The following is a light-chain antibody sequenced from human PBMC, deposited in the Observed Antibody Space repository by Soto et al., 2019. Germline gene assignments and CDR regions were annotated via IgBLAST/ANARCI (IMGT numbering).Light chain of an antibody. V-gene: IGKV3D-20*02. CDR3: QKRTHSPLN. J-gene: IGKJ4*01. CDR2: GAS. CDR1: QSVGHNY. Sequence: EIVLTHSPGTLSFSPVYIATLSFRSSQSVGHNYLAWFQQKPGQAPRLLIYGASSRATGIPARFSGSGSGTDFTLTISSLEPEDFAVYYCQKRTHSPLNFGGGTKVDIK.